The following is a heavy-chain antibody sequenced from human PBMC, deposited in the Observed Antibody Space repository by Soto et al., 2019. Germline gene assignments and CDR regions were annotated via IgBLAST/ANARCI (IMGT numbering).Heavy chain of an antibody. D-gene: IGHD2-2*01. V-gene: IGHV3-30*18. CDR1: GFTFSSYG. J-gene: IGHJ4*02. CDR2: ISYDGSNK. Sequence: GGSLRLSCAASGFTFSSYGMHWVRQAPGKGLEWVAVISYDGSNKYYADSVKGRFTISRDNSKNTLYLQMNSLRAEDTAVYYCAKERIIYCSSTRCSYFDYWGQGTPVTVSS. CDR3: AKERIIYCSSTRCSYFDY.